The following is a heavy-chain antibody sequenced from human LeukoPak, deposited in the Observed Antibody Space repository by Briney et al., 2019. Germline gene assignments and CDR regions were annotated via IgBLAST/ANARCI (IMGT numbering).Heavy chain of an antibody. J-gene: IGHJ4*02. V-gene: IGHV1-2*02. CDR3: ARGYYYDSSGYDYFDY. CDR1: GYTFTGYY. D-gene: IGHD3-22*01. CDR2: INPNSGGT. Sequence: GASVKVSCKTSGYTFTGYYMHWVRQAPGQGLEWMGWINPNSGGTNYAQKFQGRVTMTRDTSISTAYMELSRLRSDDTAVYYCARGYYYDSSGYDYFDYWGQGTLVTVSS.